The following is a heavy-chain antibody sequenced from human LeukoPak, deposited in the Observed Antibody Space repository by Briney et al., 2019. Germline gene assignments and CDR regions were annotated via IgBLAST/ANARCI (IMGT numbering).Heavy chain of an antibody. CDR3: AKVTGGDMITYGGLDY. D-gene: IGHD3-16*01. V-gene: IGHV3-23*01. Sequence: GGSLRLSCAASGFTFSGYAMSLVRQAPGKGLEWVSAIIGSGDTTYYAASVKGRLTISRDNSKNTLYLQMNSLRAEDTAVYYCAKVTGGDMITYGGLDYWGQGTLVTVSS. CDR1: GFTFSGYA. CDR2: IIGSGDTT. J-gene: IGHJ4*02.